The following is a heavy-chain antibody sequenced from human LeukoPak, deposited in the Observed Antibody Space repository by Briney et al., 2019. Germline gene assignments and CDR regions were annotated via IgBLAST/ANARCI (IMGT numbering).Heavy chain of an antibody. V-gene: IGHV3-23*01. Sequence: PGGSLRLSCAASGFTFSSYAMSWVRQAPGKGLEWVSAISGSGGSTYYADSVKGRFTISRDNSKNTLYLQMNSLRAEDTAVYYCAKVRGRGIQWLGDLYFDYWGQGTLVTVSS. CDR2: ISGSGGST. CDR1: GFTFSSYA. J-gene: IGHJ4*02. CDR3: AKVRGRGIQWLGDLYFDY. D-gene: IGHD3-10*01.